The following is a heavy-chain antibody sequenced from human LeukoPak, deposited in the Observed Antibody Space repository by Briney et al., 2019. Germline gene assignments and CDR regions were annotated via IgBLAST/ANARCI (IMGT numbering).Heavy chain of an antibody. CDR2: IKQDGSEK. D-gene: IGHD3-22*01. CDR1: GFTFSSYW. V-gene: IGHV3-7*01. CDR3: ARGGYYDSSGYYPGYFDY. J-gene: IGHJ4*02. Sequence: PGGSLRLSCAASGFTFSSYWMSWVRQAPGKGLEWVANIKQDGSEKYYVDSVKGRFTISRDNAKNSLYLQMNSLRAEDTAVYYCARGGYYDSSGYYPGYFDYWGQGTLVTVSS.